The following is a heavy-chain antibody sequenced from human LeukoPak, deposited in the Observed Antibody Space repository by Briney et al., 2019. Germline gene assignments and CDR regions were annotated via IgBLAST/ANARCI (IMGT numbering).Heavy chain of an antibody. CDR3: ARVATIWGSHRYFDY. CDR2: ISPYNDNT. D-gene: IGHD3-16*02. Sequence: ASVKVSCKASGYNFITYPLIWVRQAPGQGLEWMGRISPYNDNTDLAQNLQGRVTMTTDTSTSTAYMELRGLTSNDTAVFFCARVATIWGSHRYFDYWGQGTLVTVSS. CDR1: GYNFITYP. J-gene: IGHJ4*02. V-gene: IGHV1-18*01.